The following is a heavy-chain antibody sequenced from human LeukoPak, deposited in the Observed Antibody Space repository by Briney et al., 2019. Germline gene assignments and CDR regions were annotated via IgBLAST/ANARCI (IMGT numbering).Heavy chain of an antibody. CDR3: ARDRYCSGGSCTHDAFDI. CDR1: GGSFSGYY. D-gene: IGHD2-15*01. Sequence: SETLSLTCAVFGGSFSGYYWSWIRQPPGKGLEWIGEINHSRSTNYNPSLKSRVTISVDTSKNQFSLKLSSVTAADTAVYYCARDRYCSGGSCTHDAFDIWGQGTMVTVSS. CDR2: INHSRST. V-gene: IGHV4-34*01. J-gene: IGHJ3*02.